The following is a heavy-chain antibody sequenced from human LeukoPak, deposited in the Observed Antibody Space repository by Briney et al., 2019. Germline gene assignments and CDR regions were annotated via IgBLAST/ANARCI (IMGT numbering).Heavy chain of an antibody. CDR2: ISYDGSNK. Sequence: GRSLRLSCAASGFTFNNYGMHSVRQAPGKGLEWVAVISYDGSNKYYADSVKGRFTISRDNAKNILYLQMNSLRAEDTAVYYCARDSPRTGPWGQGILVTVSS. CDR1: GFTFNNYG. V-gene: IGHV3-30*03. D-gene: IGHD1-1*01. CDR3: ARDSPRTGP. J-gene: IGHJ5*02.